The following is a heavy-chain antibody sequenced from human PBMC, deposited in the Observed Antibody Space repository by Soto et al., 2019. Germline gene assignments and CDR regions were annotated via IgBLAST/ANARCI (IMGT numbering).Heavy chain of an antibody. V-gene: IGHV3-30*18. Sequence: QVQLVESGGGVVQPGRSLRLSCAASGFTFSSYGMHWVRQAPGKGLEWVAVISYDGSNKYYADSVKGRFTISRDNSKNTLYLQMNSLRAEDTAVYYCAKERYSGSYPHYYGMDVWGQGTTVTVSS. CDR2: ISYDGSNK. J-gene: IGHJ6*02. CDR1: GFTFSSYG. CDR3: AKERYSGSYPHYYGMDV. D-gene: IGHD1-26*01.